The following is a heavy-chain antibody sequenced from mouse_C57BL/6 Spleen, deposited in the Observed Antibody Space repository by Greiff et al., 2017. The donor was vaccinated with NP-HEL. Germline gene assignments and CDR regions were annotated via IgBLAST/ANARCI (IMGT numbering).Heavy chain of an antibody. D-gene: IGHD1-1*01. J-gene: IGHJ1*03. Sequence: VQLQQSGAELVRPGASVKLSCKASGYTFTDYYINWVKQRPGQGLEWIARIYPGSGNTYYNEKFKGKATLTAEKSSSTAYMQLSSLTSEDSAVYFCARCDTTDVGGTGTTVTVSS. CDR2: IYPGSGNT. CDR1: GYTFTDYY. CDR3: ARCDTTDV. V-gene: IGHV1-76*01.